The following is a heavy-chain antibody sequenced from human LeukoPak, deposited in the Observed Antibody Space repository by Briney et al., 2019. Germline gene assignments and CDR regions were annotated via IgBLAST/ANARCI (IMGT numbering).Heavy chain of an antibody. CDR1: GGSISSGDYY. CDR3: ARVSRDGYNYYYFDY. D-gene: IGHD5-24*01. Sequence: SQTLSLTCTVSGGSISSGDYYWSWIRQPPGKGLEWIGYIYYSGSTYYNPSLKSRVTISVDTSKNQFFLKLSSVTAADTAVYYCARVSRDGYNYYYFDYWGQGTLVTVSS. CDR2: IYYSGST. J-gene: IGHJ4*02. V-gene: IGHV4-30-4*01.